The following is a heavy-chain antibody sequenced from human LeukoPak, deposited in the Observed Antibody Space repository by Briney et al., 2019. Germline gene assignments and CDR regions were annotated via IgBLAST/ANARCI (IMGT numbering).Heavy chain of an antibody. J-gene: IGHJ6*03. D-gene: IGHD3-22*01. CDR2: INHSGST. V-gene: IGHV4-34*01. Sequence: SETLSLTCAVYGGSFSGYYWSWIRQPPGKGLEWIGEINHSGSTNYNPSLKSRVTISVDTSKNQFSLKLSSVTAADTAVYYCARDKASYYYDSSGYYYRYYYYMDVWGKGTTVTVSS. CDR3: ARDKASYYYDSSGYYYRYYYYMDV. CDR1: GGSFSGYY.